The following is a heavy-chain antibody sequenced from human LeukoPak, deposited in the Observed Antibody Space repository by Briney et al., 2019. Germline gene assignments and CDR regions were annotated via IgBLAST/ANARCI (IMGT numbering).Heavy chain of an antibody. Sequence: SQTLSLTCAISGDSVSSNSAAWNWIRQSPSRGLEWLGRTYYRSKWYNDYAVSVKSRITINPDTSKNQFSPQLNSVTPEDTAVYYCARDFISPIWSGFRTWGQGTLVTVSS. CDR2: TYYRSKWYN. CDR1: GDSVSSNSAA. D-gene: IGHD3-3*01. CDR3: ARDFISPIWSGFRT. J-gene: IGHJ5*02. V-gene: IGHV6-1*01.